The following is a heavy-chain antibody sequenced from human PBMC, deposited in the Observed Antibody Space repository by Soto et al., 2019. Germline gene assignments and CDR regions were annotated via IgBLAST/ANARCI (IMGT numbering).Heavy chain of an antibody. V-gene: IGHV3-21*01. CDR2: ISSSSSYI. CDR3: ARHLYGSGIVGQN. Sequence: PLRLSCTASQFTFSSYSMNWVRKTPGKGLEWVSSISSSSSYIYYADSVKGRFTISRDNAKNSLYLQMNSLRAADTAVYYCARHLYGSGIVGQNWGQGTLVTVSS. CDR1: QFTFSSYS. D-gene: IGHD3-10*01. J-gene: IGHJ4*02.